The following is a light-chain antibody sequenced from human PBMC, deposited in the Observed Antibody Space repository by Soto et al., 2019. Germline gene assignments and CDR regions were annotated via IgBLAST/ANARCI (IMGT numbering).Light chain of an antibody. CDR3: QQYGSSRWT. CDR1: QSVSSSY. CDR2: GAS. V-gene: IGKV3-20*01. Sequence: EIVLTQSPGTLFLSPGERATLSCRASQSVSSSYLAWYQQNRGQAPRLLIYGASSRAPGIPDRFGGSGSGTDFTLTISRLEPEDFAVYYCQQYGSSRWTFGQGTKAE. J-gene: IGKJ1*01.